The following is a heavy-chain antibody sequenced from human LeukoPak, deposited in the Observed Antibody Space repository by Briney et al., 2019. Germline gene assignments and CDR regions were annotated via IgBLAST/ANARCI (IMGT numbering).Heavy chain of an antibody. J-gene: IGHJ5*02. D-gene: IGHD3-22*01. CDR1: GGSISSYY. CDR2: IYYSGST. CDR3: ARDWYYYDSSGYYYQWFDP. Sequence: SETLSLTRTVSGGSISSYYWSWIRQPPGKGLEWIGYIYYSGSTNYNPSLKSRVTISVDTSKNQFSLKLSSVTAADTAVYYCARDWYYYDSSGYYYQWFDPWGQGTLVTVSS. V-gene: IGHV4-59*01.